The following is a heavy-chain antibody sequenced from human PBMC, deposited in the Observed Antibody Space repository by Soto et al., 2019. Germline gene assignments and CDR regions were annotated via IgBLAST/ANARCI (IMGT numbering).Heavy chain of an antibody. CDR2: IWYDGSNK. V-gene: IGHV3-33*01. CDR1: GFTFSSYG. CDR3: ARGYSSGPGGYYYYGMDV. Sequence: GGSLRLSCAASGFTFSSYGMHWVRQAPGKGLEWVAVIWYDGSNKYYADSVKGRFTISRDNSKNTLYLQMNSLRAEDTAVYYCARGYSSGPGGYYYYGMDVWGQGTTVTVSS. J-gene: IGHJ6*02. D-gene: IGHD6-19*01.